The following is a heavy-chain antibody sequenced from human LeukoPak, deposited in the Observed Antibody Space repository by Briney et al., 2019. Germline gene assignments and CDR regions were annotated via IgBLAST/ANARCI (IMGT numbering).Heavy chain of an antibody. CDR2: VTGSGGST. J-gene: IGHJ1*01. D-gene: IGHD3-22*01. CDR3: ARGGHYYDSRSAEYFQH. Sequence: GGSLRLSCAASGFTFSSYVMSWVRQAPGKGLEWVSAVTGSGGSTYYADSVKGRFTISRDNSKNTLYLQMNSLRAEDTAVYYCARGGHYYDSRSAEYFQHWGQGTLVTVSS. CDR1: GFTFSSYV. V-gene: IGHV3-23*01.